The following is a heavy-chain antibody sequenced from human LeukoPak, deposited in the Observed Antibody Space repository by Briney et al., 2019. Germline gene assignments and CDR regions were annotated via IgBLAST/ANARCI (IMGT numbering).Heavy chain of an antibody. CDR3: ARDAAYYDILTGYSRV. D-gene: IGHD3-9*01. CDR2: INQDGSEK. V-gene: IGHV3-7*01. Sequence: GGSLRLSCAASGFTFSSYWMSWVRQAPGKGLEWVANINQDGSEKYYVDSVKGRFTISRDNAKNSLYLQMNSLRAEDTAVYYCARDAAYYDILTGYSRVWGQGTLVTVSS. J-gene: IGHJ4*02. CDR1: GFTFSSYW.